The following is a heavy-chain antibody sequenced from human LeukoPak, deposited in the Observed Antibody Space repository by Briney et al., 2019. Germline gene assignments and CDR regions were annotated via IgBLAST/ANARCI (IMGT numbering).Heavy chain of an antibody. D-gene: IGHD4-23*01. V-gene: IGHV4-59*01. CDR1: GDSISGYY. Sequence: KPSETQSLTCTVSGDSISGYYSKWVRQPPGKGLEWIGDIYYNGDTYYNPSLKSRVTISLDTSKNQFSLKLNSVTAADTAVYYCARGATVVTHDYWGQGLLVTVSS. J-gene: IGHJ4*02. CDR3: ARGATVVTHDY. CDR2: IYYNGDT.